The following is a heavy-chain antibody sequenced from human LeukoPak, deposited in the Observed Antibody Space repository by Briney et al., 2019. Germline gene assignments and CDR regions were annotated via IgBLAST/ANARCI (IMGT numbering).Heavy chain of an antibody. V-gene: IGHV3-21*01. D-gene: IGHD2-15*01. J-gene: IGHJ6*02. CDR3: ARDLQVVGPPYGMDV. CDR1: GFTFSRNS. Sequence: PGGSLRLSCAASGFTFSRNSMNWVRQAPGKGLEWVSSISSSSSYIYYADSVKGRFTISRDNAKNSLYLQMNSLRAEDTAVYYCARDLQVVGPPYGMDVWAKGPRSPSP. CDR2: ISSSSSYI.